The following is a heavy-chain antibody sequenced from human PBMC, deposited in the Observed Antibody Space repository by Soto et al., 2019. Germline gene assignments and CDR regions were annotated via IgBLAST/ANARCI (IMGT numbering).Heavy chain of an antibody. CDR1: GYTFTSYY. V-gene: IGHV1-46*01. CDR3: ARDQVTVLLSRLELVGRKGWFDP. J-gene: IGHJ5*02. D-gene: IGHD1-7*01. Sequence: EASVKVSCKASGYTFTSYYMHWVRQAPGQGLEWMGIINPSGGSTSYAQKFQGRVTMTRDTSTSTVYMELSSLRSEDTAVYYCARDQVTVLLSRLELVGRKGWFDPWGQGTLVTVSS. CDR2: INPSGGST.